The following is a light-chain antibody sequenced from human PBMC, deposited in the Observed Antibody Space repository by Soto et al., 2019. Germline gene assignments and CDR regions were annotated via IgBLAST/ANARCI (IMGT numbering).Light chain of an antibody. CDR3: SSYTSSSTQV. Sequence: LTQPASVSAYPGQSITISCTGTSSVVGGYNYVSWYQQHPGKAPKLMIYDVSNRPSGVSNRFSGSKSGNTASLTISGLQAEDEADYYCSSYTSSSTQVFGTGTKVTVL. V-gene: IGLV2-14*01. J-gene: IGLJ1*01. CDR1: SSVVGGYNY. CDR2: DVS.